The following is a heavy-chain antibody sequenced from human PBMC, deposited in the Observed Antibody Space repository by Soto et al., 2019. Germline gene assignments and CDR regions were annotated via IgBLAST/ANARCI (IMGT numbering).Heavy chain of an antibody. D-gene: IGHD6-13*01. J-gene: IGHJ6*02. CDR1: GYDFTAYD. V-gene: IGHV1-8*02. Sequence: GASVKVSCKASGYDFTAYDINWVRQASGQGLEGMGWMNPINGATGSARRFQGRVSMTRNTATGTAYLELTSLRSDDSAVYYCGRGPSPRAPAGGTPYYYAMDVWGQGTTVTVSS. CDR2: MNPINGAT. CDR3: GRGPSPRAPAGGTPYYYAMDV.